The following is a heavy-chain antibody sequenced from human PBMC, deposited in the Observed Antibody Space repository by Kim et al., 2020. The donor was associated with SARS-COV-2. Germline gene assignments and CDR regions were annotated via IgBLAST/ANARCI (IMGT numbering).Heavy chain of an antibody. J-gene: IGHJ6*02. CDR3: AKDTICRYTYGMDV. Sequence: GGSLRLSCAASGFTFVDYAMHWVRQAPGKGLEWVSGINWSSNNIGYADSVKGRFTISRDNAKNSLYLQMNSLRDEDTAMYYCAKDTICRYTYGMDVCGQRTTGTVSS. CDR2: INWSSNNI. D-gene: IGHD2-15*01. V-gene: IGHV3-9*01. CDR1: GFTFVDYA.